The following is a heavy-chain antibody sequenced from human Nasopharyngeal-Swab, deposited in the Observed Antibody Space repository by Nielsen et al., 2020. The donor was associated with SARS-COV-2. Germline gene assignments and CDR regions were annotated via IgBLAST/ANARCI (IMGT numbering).Heavy chain of an antibody. J-gene: IGHJ3*02. Sequence: GESLKISCAASGFTSSSYTMNWVRQAPGKGLEWVSSISPTSDYIYYADSVKGRFTISRDNAKNSLFLQMNSLRAEDTAVYYCARGYDFRSGSNAFDIWGQGTMVTVSS. CDR3: ARGYDFRSGSNAFDI. D-gene: IGHD3-3*01. V-gene: IGHV3-21*01. CDR1: GFTSSSYT. CDR2: ISPTSDYI.